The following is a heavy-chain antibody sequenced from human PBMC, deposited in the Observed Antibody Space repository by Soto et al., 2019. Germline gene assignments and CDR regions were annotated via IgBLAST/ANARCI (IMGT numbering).Heavy chain of an antibody. J-gene: IGHJ3*02. D-gene: IGHD3-3*01. V-gene: IGHV1-24*01. CDR3: ATAIRFLEWPDAFDI. CDR1: GYTLTELS. CDR2: FDPEDDET. Sequence: ASVKVSCKVSGYTLTELSMHWVRQAPGKGLEWMGGFDPEDDETIYAQKFQGRVTMTEDTSTDTAYMELSSLRSEDTAVYYCATAIRFLEWPDAFDIWGQGTMVTVSS.